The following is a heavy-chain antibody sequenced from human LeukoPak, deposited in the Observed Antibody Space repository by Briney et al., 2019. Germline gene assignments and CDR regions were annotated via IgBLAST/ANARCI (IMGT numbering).Heavy chain of an antibody. CDR3: ARADPPSTVTMIGGVIHPFDY. J-gene: IGHJ4*02. CDR1: GDSVTSNSAT. D-gene: IGHD3-10*01. Sequence: SQTLSLTCAISGDSVTSNSATWSWIRQSPSRGLEWLGRTYYRSRWYNDYAASVKSRITIKPATSTNQFSLQLKSVTTEDTAVYYCARADPPSTVTMIGGVIHPFDYWGQGTLVTVSS. V-gene: IGHV6-1*01. CDR2: TYYRSRWYN.